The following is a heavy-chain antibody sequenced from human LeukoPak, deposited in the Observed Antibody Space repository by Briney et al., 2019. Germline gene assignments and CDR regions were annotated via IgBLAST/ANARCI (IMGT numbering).Heavy chain of an antibody. J-gene: IGHJ5*02. V-gene: IGHV4-59*01. CDR3: AKTGYYYDSSGYYNWFDP. CDR1: GGSISSYY. D-gene: IGHD3-22*01. CDR2: IYYSGST. Sequence: PSEXLXXXCTVXGGSISSYYWXWLRQPPGKGLEXIGYIYYSGSTNYNPSLTSRVTISVDTSKNQFSLKLSSVTAADTAVYYCAKTGYYYDSSGYYNWFDPWGQGTLVTVSS.